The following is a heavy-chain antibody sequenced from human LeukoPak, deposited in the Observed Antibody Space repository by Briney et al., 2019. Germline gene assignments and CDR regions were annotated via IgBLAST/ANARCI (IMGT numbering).Heavy chain of an antibody. J-gene: IGHJ4*02. CDR2: ISSSSDYI. D-gene: IGHD3-10*01. V-gene: IGHV3-21*04. CDR3: ARDRYYYGSGSFISSDY. Sequence: KSGGSLRLSCAASGFTFSSYSMNWVRQAPGKGLEWVSSISSSSDYIYYADSMKGRFTISRDNSKNTLYLQMNSLRAEDTAVYYCARDRYYYGSGSFISSDYWGQGTLVTVSS. CDR1: GFTFSSYS.